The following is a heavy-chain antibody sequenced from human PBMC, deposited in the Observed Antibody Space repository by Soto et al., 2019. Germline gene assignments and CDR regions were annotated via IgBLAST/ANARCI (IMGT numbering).Heavy chain of an antibody. Sequence: QVQLVESGGGLVKPGGALRLSCAASGFTFSDNYMSWIRQAPGKGLEWVSYITNSGNSMYYADSVKGRFTTSRDNAKNSLYLQMNSLRDEDTAVYYCARGHWGLDYWGQGTLVTVSS. CDR2: ITNSGNSM. CDR3: ARGHWGLDY. CDR1: GFTFSDNY. V-gene: IGHV3-11*01. D-gene: IGHD3-16*01. J-gene: IGHJ4*02.